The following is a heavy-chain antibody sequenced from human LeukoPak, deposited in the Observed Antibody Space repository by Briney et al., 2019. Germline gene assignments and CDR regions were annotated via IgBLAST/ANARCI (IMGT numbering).Heavy chain of an antibody. J-gene: IGHJ5*02. CDR3: AXDRLXXGYQLLPTNWXXX. CDR2: ISGSGGST. D-gene: IGHD2-2*01. CDR1: GFTFSSYA. V-gene: IGHV3-23*01. Sequence: GGSLRLSCAASGFTFSSYAMSWVRQAPGKGLEWVSAISGSGGSTYYADSVKGRFTISRDNSKNTLYLQMNSLRAEDTAVYYCAXDRLXXGYQLLPTNWXXXWGXGXLVTXSS.